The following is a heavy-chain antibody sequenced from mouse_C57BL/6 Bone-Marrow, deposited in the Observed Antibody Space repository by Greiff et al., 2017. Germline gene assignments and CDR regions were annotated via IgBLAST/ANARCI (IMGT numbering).Heavy chain of an antibody. CDR3: AKYDGYSIEYCAV. J-gene: IGHJ3*02. V-gene: IGHV2-5*01. D-gene: IGHD2-3*01. CDR2: IWRGGST. CDR1: GFSLTSYG. Sequence: QVQLKESGPGLVQPSQSLSITCTVSGFSLTSYGVHWVRQSPGKGLEWLGVIWRGGSTDYNAAFMSRLSITKDNSKSQVFFKMNSLQADDTAIYXCAKYDGYSIEYCAVWGTGTLVTVAA.